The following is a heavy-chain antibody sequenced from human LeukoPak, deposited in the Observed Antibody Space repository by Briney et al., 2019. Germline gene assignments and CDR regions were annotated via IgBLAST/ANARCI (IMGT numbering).Heavy chain of an antibody. CDR1: GGSFSGYY. V-gene: IGHV4-34*01. Sequence: SETLSLTCAVYGGSFSGYYWSWIRQPPGKWLEWIGEINHSGSTNYNPSLKSRVTISVDTSKNQFSLKLSSVTAADTAVYYCARVQFPQGRYYFDYWGQGTLVTVSS. J-gene: IGHJ4*02. CDR3: ARVQFPQGRYYFDY. CDR2: INHSGST. D-gene: IGHD1-26*01.